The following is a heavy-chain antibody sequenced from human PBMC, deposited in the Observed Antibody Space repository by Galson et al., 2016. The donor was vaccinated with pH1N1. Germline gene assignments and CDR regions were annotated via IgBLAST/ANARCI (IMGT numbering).Heavy chain of an antibody. CDR2: IDPRGGT. CDR1: GYTLTTYG. CDR3: ARDLARQHDS. J-gene: IGHJ4*02. Sequence: SVKASCKASGYTLTTYGISWVRQAPGQGLEWLGVIDPRGGTTYAQKFHGRVTMTSDTSTNTVSLELSSLKSDDTAVYFCARDLARQHDSWGQGTLVTVSS. V-gene: IGHV1-46*01.